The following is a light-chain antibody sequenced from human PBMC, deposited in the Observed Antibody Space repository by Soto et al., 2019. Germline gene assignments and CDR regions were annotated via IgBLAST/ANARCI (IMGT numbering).Light chain of an antibody. V-gene: IGLV2-23*01. CDR1: SSDVGSYNL. CDR2: EAN. Sequence: QSALTQPASVSGSPGLSITISCTGTSSDVGSYNLVSWFQQHPGKAPKLMIYEANKRPSGVSNRFSGSKFGNTASLTISGLQAEDEADYYCCSYAGSSTYVFGTGTKVTVL. J-gene: IGLJ1*01. CDR3: CSYAGSSTYV.